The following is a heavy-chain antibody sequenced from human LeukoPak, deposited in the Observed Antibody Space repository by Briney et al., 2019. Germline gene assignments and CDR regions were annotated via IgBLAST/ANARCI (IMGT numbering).Heavy chain of an antibody. D-gene: IGHD6-6*01. CDR3: AKELYSSSRSPYFDY. Sequence: GGSLRLSCAASGFTFSSYWMTSVRQAPGKGLEWVSGISWNSGSIGYADSVRGRFTISRDNAKNALYLQRNSLRAEDMALYYCAKELYSSSRSPYFDYWGQGTLVTVSS. CDR2: ISWNSGSI. J-gene: IGHJ4*02. CDR1: GFTFSSYW. V-gene: IGHV3-9*03.